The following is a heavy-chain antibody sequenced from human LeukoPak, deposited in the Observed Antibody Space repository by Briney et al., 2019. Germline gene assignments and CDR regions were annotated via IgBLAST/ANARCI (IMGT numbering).Heavy chain of an antibody. D-gene: IGHD2-8*01. CDR1: GGSIRSHY. Sequence: SETLSLTCTVSGGSIRSHYWSWIRQPPGKGLEWVGYIHYSGTTNYNPSLKSRVTISVDTSKNQFSLKVSSVTAADTAVYYCARDGVHQGGYYSYYMDVWGKGTTVTVSS. CDR3: ARDGVHQGGYYSYYMDV. CDR2: IHYSGTT. V-gene: IGHV4-59*11. J-gene: IGHJ6*03.